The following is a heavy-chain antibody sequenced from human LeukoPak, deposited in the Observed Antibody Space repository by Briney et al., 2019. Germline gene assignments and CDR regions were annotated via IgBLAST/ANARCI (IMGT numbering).Heavy chain of an antibody. V-gene: IGHV3-30*03. J-gene: IGHJ3*02. D-gene: IGHD6-19*01. CDR3: ARGSGWYEMGAFDI. Sequence: GRSLRPSCQPPGFTSSSYGMPWFRQPPGKGREWVPVLSYVGSNKYYAASVKGRFTITRENSKNTLYLQMNIMRAVDTAVYYCARGSGWYEMGAFDIWGQGTMVTVSS. CDR1: GFTSSSYG. CDR2: LSYVGSNK.